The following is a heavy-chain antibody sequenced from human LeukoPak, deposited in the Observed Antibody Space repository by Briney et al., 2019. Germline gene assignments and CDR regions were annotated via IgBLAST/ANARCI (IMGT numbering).Heavy chain of an antibody. Sequence: GGSLRLPRAASGFTFSSYSMNWVRQAPGKGLEWVSSISSSSSYIYYADSVKGRFTISRDNAKNSLYLQMNSLRAEDTAVYYCARDPPGFGGLFDYWGQGTLVTVSS. J-gene: IGHJ4*02. CDR3: ARDPPGFGGLFDY. CDR1: GFTFSSYS. CDR2: ISSSSSYI. V-gene: IGHV3-21*01. D-gene: IGHD3-10*01.